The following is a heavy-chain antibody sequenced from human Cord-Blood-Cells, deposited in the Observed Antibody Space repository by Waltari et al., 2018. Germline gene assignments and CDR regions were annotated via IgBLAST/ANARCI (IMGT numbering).Heavy chain of an antibody. CDR3: ARQPLGRFYWYFDL. V-gene: IGHV2-5*02. Sequence: HTTFKEPCATLVKPSQTPTLTCTFSGFSLSTSGARVGWIRQPPGKALEWLALIYWDDDKRYSPSLKSRLTITKDTSKNQVVLTMTNMDPVDTATYYCARQPLGRFYWYFDLWGRGTLVTVSS. CDR1: GFSLSTSGAR. D-gene: IGHD7-27*01. J-gene: IGHJ2*01. CDR2: IYWDDDK.